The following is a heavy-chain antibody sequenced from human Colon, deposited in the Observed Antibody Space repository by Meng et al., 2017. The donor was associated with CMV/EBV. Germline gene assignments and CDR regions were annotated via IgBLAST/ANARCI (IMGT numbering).Heavy chain of an antibody. CDR2: SYYTGST. Sequence: QVQVQQWGAGLLEPSETLSLTCAVYGESFSGYYWTWIRQPPGRGLEWIGESYYTGSTNYSPSLKSRVTISLDTSKNQFSLKLNSVTAADTAVYYCARATKSSCWEVLDYWGHGTLVTVSS. CDR3: ARATKSSCWEVLDY. J-gene: IGHJ4*01. CDR1: GESFSGYY. D-gene: IGHD2-2*01. V-gene: IGHV4-34*01.